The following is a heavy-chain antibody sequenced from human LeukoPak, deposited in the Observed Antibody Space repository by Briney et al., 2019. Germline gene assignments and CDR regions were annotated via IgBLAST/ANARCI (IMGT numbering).Heavy chain of an antibody. CDR2: ISGSGGGT. J-gene: IGHJ4*02. CDR3: AMGIYDFWSGYSPIDY. Sequence: GGSLRLSCAASGFTFSSYAMSWVRQAPGKGLEWVSAISGSGGGTYYADSVKGRFTISRDNSKNTLYLQMNSLRAEDTAVYYCAMGIYDFWSGYSPIDYWGQGTLVTVSS. CDR1: GFTFSSYA. D-gene: IGHD3-3*01. V-gene: IGHV3-23*01.